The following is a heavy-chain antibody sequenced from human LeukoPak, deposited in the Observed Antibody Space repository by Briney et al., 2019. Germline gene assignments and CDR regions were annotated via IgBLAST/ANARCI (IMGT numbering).Heavy chain of an antibody. D-gene: IGHD2-2*01. V-gene: IGHV3-43*02. CDR2: ISADGATT. Sequence: GRSMTLSCAASGFTFDAYAMHWVSQPPGKGLEWISLISADGATTNYAGSVKGRFTTSRDNRKNSLYLQMNSLRTEDTALYYCTKDRYCTSTSWPADHWGQGTLVTVSS. CDR3: TKDRYCTSTSWPADH. CDR1: GFTFDAYA. J-gene: IGHJ5*02.